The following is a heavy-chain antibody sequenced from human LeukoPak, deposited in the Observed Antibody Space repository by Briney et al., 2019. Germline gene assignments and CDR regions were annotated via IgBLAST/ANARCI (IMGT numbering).Heavy chain of an antibody. CDR1: GFTVSSNY. CDR2: IYSGGST. V-gene: IGHV3-53*04. D-gene: IGHD1-14*01. CDR3: VRDRLMTPHDGPNPLGYYYYGMDV. Sequence: GGSLRLSCAASGFTVSSNYMSWVRQAPGKGLEWVSVIYSGGSTYYADSVKGRFTISRHNSKNTLYLQMNSLRAEDTAVYYCVRDRLMTPHDGPNPLGYYYYGMDVWGQGPTVTVSS. J-gene: IGHJ6*02.